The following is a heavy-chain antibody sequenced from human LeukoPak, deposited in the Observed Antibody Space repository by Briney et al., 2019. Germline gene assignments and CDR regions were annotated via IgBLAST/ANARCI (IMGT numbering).Heavy chain of an antibody. Sequence: GRSLRLSCAASGFTFNNYGMHWVRQAPGKGLEWVAVIWYDGSNKYYADSVKGRFTISRDNSKNTLYLQMNSLRAEDTAVYYCARDTATNYYYGSGSPYYYYYGMDVWGQGTTVTVSS. CDR2: IWYDGSNK. CDR1: GFTFNNYG. V-gene: IGHV3-33*01. J-gene: IGHJ6*02. CDR3: ARDTATNYYYGSGSPYYYYYGMDV. D-gene: IGHD3-10*01.